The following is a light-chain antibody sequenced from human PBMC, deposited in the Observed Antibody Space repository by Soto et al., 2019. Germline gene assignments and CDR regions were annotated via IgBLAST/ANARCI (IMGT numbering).Light chain of an antibody. V-gene: IGLV2-14*01. CDR2: DVS. J-gene: IGLJ1*01. Sequence: ALTQPASVSGSPGQSITISCTGTSSDVGGYNYVSWHQQHPGKAPKLTIYDVSSRPSGVSNRFSASKSGNTASLTISGLQAEDEADYYCTSYTSSGTYVFGTGTKVTV. CDR1: SSDVGGYNY. CDR3: TSYTSSGTYV.